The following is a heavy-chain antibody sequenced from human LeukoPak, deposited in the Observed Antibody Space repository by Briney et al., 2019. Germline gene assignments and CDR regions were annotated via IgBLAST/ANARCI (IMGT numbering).Heavy chain of an antibody. Sequence: PGGSLRLSCAASGFTFSSYAMSWVRQAPGKGLEWVSAISGSGGSTYYADSVKGRFTISRDNSKNTLYLQMNSLRAEDTAVYYCARTLGDVDSSSWRDYWDQGTLVTVSS. CDR2: ISGSGGST. CDR1: GFTFSSYA. V-gene: IGHV3-23*01. J-gene: IGHJ4*02. CDR3: ARTLGDVDSSSWRDY. D-gene: IGHD6-13*01.